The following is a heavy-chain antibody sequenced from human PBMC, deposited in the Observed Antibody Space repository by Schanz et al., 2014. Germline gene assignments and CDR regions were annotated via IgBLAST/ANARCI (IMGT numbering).Heavy chain of an antibody. CDR3: ARDAVTSVLTPGFYY. D-gene: IGHD4-17*01. Sequence: EVQLVESGGGLAQPGGSLRLSCAASGITFSDYYMSWIRQAPGKGLEWVANIKQDGSEKYYVDSVKGRFTISRDNAKKSLYLRMNSLRAEDTAVYYCARDAVTSVLTPGFYYWGQGTLVTVSS. CDR1: GITFSDYY. CDR2: IKQDGSEK. J-gene: IGHJ4*02. V-gene: IGHV3-7*04.